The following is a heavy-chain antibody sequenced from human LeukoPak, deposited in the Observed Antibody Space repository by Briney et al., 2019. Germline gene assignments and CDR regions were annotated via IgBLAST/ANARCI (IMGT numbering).Heavy chain of an antibody. CDR1: GYTFTGYY. CDR2: INPNSGVT. D-gene: IGHD5-24*01. Sequence: ASVKVSCKASGYTFTGYYMHWVRQAPGQGLGWMGWINPNSGVTNYAQKFQGRVTMTRDTSISTAYMELSRLRSDDTAVYYCARAVEMATFDYWGQGTLVTVSS. V-gene: IGHV1-2*02. J-gene: IGHJ4*02. CDR3: ARAVEMATFDY.